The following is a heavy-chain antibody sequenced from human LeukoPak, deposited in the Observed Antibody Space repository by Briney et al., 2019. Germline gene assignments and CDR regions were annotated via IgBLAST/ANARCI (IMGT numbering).Heavy chain of an antibody. Sequence: ASVKVSCKASGYTFTSYDINWVRQATGQGLEWMGWMNPNSGNTGYAQKFQGRVTMTRNTSISTAYTELSSLRSEDTAVYYCARFFLGFDAFDIWGQGTMVTVSS. CDR2: MNPNSGNT. V-gene: IGHV1-8*01. D-gene: IGHD2/OR15-2a*01. CDR1: GYTFTSYD. J-gene: IGHJ3*02. CDR3: ARFFLGFDAFDI.